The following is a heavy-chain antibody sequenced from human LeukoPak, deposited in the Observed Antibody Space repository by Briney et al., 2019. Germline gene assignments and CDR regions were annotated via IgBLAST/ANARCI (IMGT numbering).Heavy chain of an antibody. CDR3: ARSPATIPIDY. CDR2: IGGSGDNT. CDR1: GFTFSSYA. V-gene: IGHV3-23*01. Sequence: GGSMRLASAAYGFTFSSYAMNWVRQAPGKGLEWVSAIGGSGDNTYYADSVKGRFTISRDNSKNTLYLQMNSLRAEDTAVYYCARSPATIPIDYWGQGTLVTVSS. D-gene: IGHD2-2*01. J-gene: IGHJ4*02.